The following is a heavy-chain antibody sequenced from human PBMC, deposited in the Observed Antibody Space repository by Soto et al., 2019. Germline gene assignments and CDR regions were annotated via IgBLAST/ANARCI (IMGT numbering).Heavy chain of an antibody. D-gene: IGHD4-17*01. V-gene: IGHV4-59*01. CDR1: GGSISSYY. CDR2: IYYSGST. CDR3: AILYGASDY. J-gene: IGHJ4*02. Sequence: PSETLSLTCTVSGGSISSYYWSWIRQPPGKGLEWIGYIYYSGSTNYNPSLKSRVTISVDTSKNQFSLKLSSVTAADTAVYYCAILYGASDYWGQGTLVTVSS.